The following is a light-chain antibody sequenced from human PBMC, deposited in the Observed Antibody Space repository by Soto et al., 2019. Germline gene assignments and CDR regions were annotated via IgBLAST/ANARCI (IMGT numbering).Light chain of an antibody. CDR2: GPS. Sequence: ETVMTQSPATLSVSPGERATLSCRASQSVSSNVAWYQQKPGQAPRLLIYGPSTRATGIPARFSGSGSGTEFTLTISSLQSEDSAVYYCQQYNNWPPGAFGQGTKVEIK. CDR1: QSVSSN. V-gene: IGKV3-15*01. CDR3: QQYNNWPPGA. J-gene: IGKJ1*01.